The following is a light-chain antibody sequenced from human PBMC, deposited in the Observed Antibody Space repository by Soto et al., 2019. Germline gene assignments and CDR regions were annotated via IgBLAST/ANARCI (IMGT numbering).Light chain of an antibody. CDR1: QSISNW. CDR2: KAS. J-gene: IGKJ1*01. V-gene: IGKV1-5*03. CDR3: QQYNSYPWT. Sequence: IQMTQSPSTLSASVGDRVTITCRASQSISNWLAWYQQKPGKAPKLLIYKASSLESGVPSRFSGSGSGTDFTLTISSLQPDDCATYYCQQYNSYPWTLGQGTKVEIK.